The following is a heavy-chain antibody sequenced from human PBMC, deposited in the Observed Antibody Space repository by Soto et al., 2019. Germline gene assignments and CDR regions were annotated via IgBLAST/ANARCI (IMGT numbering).Heavy chain of an antibody. CDR2: IKSRALGGTT. J-gene: IGHJ4*01. Sequence: GGSLRLSCAGSGSPFSNALINWVRHVPGKGLEWVGRIKSRALGGTTDFAAPVRGRFAITRDDSRNVAYMQMNSLHTEDTAVYYCTTDSYSSMVVVRFDYWGHGSLVTVSS. V-gene: IGHV3-15*07. CDR1: GSPFSNAL. D-gene: IGHD2-15*01. CDR3: TTDSYSSMVVVRFDY.